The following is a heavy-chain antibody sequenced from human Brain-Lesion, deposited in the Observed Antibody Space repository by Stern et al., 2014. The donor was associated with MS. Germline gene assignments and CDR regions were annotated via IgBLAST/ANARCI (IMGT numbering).Heavy chain of an antibody. Sequence: QVQLVQSGAEVKKPGASVKVSCKASGYTFTGYYMYWVRQAPGHGLERMGCINPTSGGTHYAQKFQGRVTMTRDTSITTAYMELSRLRSDDTAVYYCARGYYGSGRPQKGMDVWGQGTTVTVSS. D-gene: IGHD3-10*01. CDR3: ARGYYGSGRPQKGMDV. V-gene: IGHV1-2*02. CDR1: GYTFTGYY. J-gene: IGHJ6*02. CDR2: INPTSGGT.